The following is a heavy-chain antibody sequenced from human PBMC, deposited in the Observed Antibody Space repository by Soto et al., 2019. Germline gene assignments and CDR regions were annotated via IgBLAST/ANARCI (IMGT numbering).Heavy chain of an antibody. CDR1: GFTFISYA. CDR2: ISGSGGST. J-gene: IGHJ4*02. CDR3: ASQLAVAGTNFDY. Sequence: GGSLRLSCAASGFTFISYAMSWVRQAPGKGLEWVSAISGSGGSTYYADSVKGRFTISRDNSKNTLYLQMNSLRAEDTAVYYCASQLAVAGTNFDYWGQGTLVTVSS. V-gene: IGHV3-23*01. D-gene: IGHD6-19*01.